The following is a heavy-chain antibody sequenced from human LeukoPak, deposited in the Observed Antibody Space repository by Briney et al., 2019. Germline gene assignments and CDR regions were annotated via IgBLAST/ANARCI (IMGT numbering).Heavy chain of an antibody. D-gene: IGHD3-3*01. V-gene: IGHV3-33*01. J-gene: IGHJ6*03. CDR1: GFTFSSYG. CDR2: IWYDGSNK. Sequence: PGGALRLSCAASGFTFSSYGMHWVRQAPGKGLEWVAVIWYDGSNKYYADSVKGRFTISRDNSKNTLYLQMNSLRAEDTAVYYCARYDFWSGYWAPRLGYYMDVWGKGTTVTVSS. CDR3: ARYDFWSGYWAPRLGYYMDV.